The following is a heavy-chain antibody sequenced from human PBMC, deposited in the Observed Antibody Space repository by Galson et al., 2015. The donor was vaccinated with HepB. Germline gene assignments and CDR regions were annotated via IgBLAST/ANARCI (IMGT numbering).Heavy chain of an antibody. CDR2: INPNSGDT. CDR1: GYTFTDYY. J-gene: IGHJ4*02. CDR3: ARGRELWFGESYDH. D-gene: IGHD3-10*01. Sequence: SVKVSCKASGYTFTDYYMHWVRQAPGQGLEWMGWINPNSGDTNYAQKFQGTVTMTRDTSISTAYVELSRLRSDDTAVYYCARGRELWFGESYDHWGQGTLVTVSS. V-gene: IGHV1-2*02.